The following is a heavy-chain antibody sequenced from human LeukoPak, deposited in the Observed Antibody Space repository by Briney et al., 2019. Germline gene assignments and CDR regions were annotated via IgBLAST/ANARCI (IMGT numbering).Heavy chain of an antibody. CDR1: GGSISSYY. V-gene: IGHV4-59*01. CDR3: ATHPYDSSGYRDY. Sequence: SETLSLTCTVSGGSISSYYWSWIRQPPGKGLEWIGYIYYSGSTNYNPSLKSRVTVSVDTSKNQFSLKLSSVTAADTAVYYCATHPYDSSGYRDYWGQGTLVTVSS. CDR2: IYYSGST. D-gene: IGHD3-22*01. J-gene: IGHJ4*02.